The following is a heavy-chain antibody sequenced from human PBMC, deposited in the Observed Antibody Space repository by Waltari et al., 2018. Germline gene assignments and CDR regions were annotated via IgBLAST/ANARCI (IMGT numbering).Heavy chain of an antibody. CDR2: SGSTGDVI. D-gene: IGHD4-17*01. CDR1: GFTFSDYE. Sequence: EVQLVESGGGLVQPGGSLRLSCAAFGFTFSDYELNWVRQAPGKGLEWVSYSGSTGDVIYYADSVKCRFTIARDNAKNSLVLHLSSLTGEDTAVYYCVRRLRWSRAYWGQGTPVTVSS. J-gene: IGHJ4*02. V-gene: IGHV3-48*03. CDR3: VRRLRWSRAY.